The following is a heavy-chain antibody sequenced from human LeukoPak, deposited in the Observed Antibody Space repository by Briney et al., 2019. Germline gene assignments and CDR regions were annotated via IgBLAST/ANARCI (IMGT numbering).Heavy chain of an antibody. J-gene: IGHJ4*02. CDR2: IIPILGIA. CDR1: GGTFSSYA. Sequence: SVKVSCKASGGTFSSYAISWVRQAPGQGLEWMGRIIPILGIANYAQKFQGRVTITADKSTSTAYMELSSLRSEDTAVYYCASHSGYHGGFDYWGQGTLVTVSS. D-gene: IGHD5-12*01. V-gene: IGHV1-69*04. CDR3: ASHSGYHGGFDY.